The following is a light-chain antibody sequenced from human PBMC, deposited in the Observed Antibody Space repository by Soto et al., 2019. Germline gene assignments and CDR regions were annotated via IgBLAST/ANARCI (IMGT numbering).Light chain of an antibody. Sequence: QSALTQPASVSGSPGQSITISCTGASSDVGGFDHVSWYQQHPGKVPRLLIYDVSSRPSGVSDRFSGSKSGNTASLTISGLQAEDEADYYCNSFTTTNTYVFGTVTKVTVL. J-gene: IGLJ1*01. CDR1: SSDVGGFDH. CDR3: NSFTTTNTYV. V-gene: IGLV2-14*03. CDR2: DVS.